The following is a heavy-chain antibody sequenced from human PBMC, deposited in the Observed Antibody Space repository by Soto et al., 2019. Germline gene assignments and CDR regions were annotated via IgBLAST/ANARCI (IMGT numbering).Heavy chain of an antibody. D-gene: IGHD3-3*01. V-gene: IGHV1-69*08. J-gene: IGHJ6*02. CDR1: GGTLSRYT. Sequence: QVQLVQSGAEVKKPGSSVKVSCKASGGTLSRYTFSWVRQAPGQGLEWMGRIIPILGTASYAQKFQGRVTLTADKSTSTVYMELSSLRSEDTALLYCARDNVLEPDSPYYGLDVWGQGTTVTVSS. CDR2: IIPILGTA. CDR3: ARDNVLEPDSPYYGLDV.